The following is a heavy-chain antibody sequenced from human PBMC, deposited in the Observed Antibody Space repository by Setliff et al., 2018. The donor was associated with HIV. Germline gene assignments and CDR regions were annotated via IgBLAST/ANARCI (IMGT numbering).Heavy chain of an antibody. CDR3: ARENAGVTVVRGIIISDAFDL. CDR1: GGSFSGHY. Sequence: LSLTCAVYGGSFSGHYWGWIRQPPGKGLEWIGEVNHSGSTNYNPSLKSRVSISVDASKNQFSLRLNSVTAADAAIYFCARENAGVTVVRGIIISDAFDLWGPGTVVTVS. CDR2: VNHSGST. V-gene: IGHV4-34*01. J-gene: IGHJ3*01. D-gene: IGHD3-10*01.